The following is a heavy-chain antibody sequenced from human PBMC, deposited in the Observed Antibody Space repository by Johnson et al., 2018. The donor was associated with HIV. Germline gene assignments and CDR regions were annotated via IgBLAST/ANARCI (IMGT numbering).Heavy chain of an antibody. CDR3: ARVMGATQVMGAFDI. CDR2: ISSSGSTI. V-gene: IGHV3-11*04. J-gene: IGHJ3*02. D-gene: IGHD1-26*01. Sequence: QMLLVESGGGVVQPGRSLRLSCAASGFTFSDYYMSWIRQAPGKGLEWVSYISSSGSTIYYADSVKGRFTISRDNAKNTLYLQMNSLRAEDTAVYYCARVMGATQVMGAFDIWGQGTMVTVSS. CDR1: GFTFSDYY.